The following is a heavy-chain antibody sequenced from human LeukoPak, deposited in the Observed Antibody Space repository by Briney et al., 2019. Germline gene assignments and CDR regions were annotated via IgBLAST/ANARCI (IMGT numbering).Heavy chain of an antibody. CDR2: ISYDGSNK. J-gene: IGHJ4*01. Sequence: GGSLRLSCAASGFTFSSYAMHWVRQAPGKGLEWVAVISYDGSNKYYADSVKGRFTISRDNSKNTLYLQMNNLRAEDTALYYCATYGSGSGTFFDSWGQGTLVTVSS. CDR3: ATYGSGSGTFFDS. CDR1: GFTFSSYA. V-gene: IGHV3-30-3*01. D-gene: IGHD3-10*01.